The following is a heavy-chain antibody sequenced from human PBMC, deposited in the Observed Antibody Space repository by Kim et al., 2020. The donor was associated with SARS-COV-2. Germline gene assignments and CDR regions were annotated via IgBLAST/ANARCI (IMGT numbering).Heavy chain of an antibody. J-gene: IGHJ4*02. CDR2: ISGSGGST. D-gene: IGHD6-13*01. V-gene: IGHV3-23*01. CDR3: AKRRYSSSWYPRGAFDY. Sequence: GGSLRLSCAASGFTFSSYAMSWVRQAPGKGLEWVSAISGSGGSTYYADSVKGRFTISRDNSKNTLYLQMNSLRAEDTAVYYCAKRRYSSSWYPRGAFDYWGQGTLVTVSS. CDR1: GFTFSSYA.